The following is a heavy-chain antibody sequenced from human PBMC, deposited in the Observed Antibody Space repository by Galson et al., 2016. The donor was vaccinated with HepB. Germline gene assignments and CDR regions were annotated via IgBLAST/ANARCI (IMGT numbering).Heavy chain of an antibody. D-gene: IGHD3-16*01. CDR2: ISYSGAT. V-gene: IGHV4-31*03. Sequence: LSLTCTVSRGSIASGGFFWTWIRQLPGKGLEWIGSISYSGATYYNPSLRSRLNISADTSKNQFSLNLTSVAAADTAVYYCAPRHLLGWFDPWGQGTLVTVSS. CDR3: APRHLLGWFDP. CDR1: RGSIASGGFF. J-gene: IGHJ5*02.